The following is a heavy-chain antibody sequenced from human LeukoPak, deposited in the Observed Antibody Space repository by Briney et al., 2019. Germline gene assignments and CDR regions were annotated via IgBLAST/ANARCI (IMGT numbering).Heavy chain of an antibody. V-gene: IGHV3-23*01. D-gene: IGHD1-1*01. CDR3: ATYNWNDGGWFDP. CDR1: GFTFSSYA. J-gene: IGHJ5*02. CDR2: ISGSGGST. Sequence: PGGSLRLSCAASGFTFSSYAMSWVRQAPGKRLEWVSAISGSGGSTYYADSVKGRFTISRDNSKNTLYLQMNSLRAEDTAVYYCATYNWNDGGWFDPWGQGTLVTVSS.